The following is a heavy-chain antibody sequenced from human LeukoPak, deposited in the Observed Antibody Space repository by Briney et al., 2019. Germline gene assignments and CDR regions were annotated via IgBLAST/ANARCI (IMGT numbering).Heavy chain of an antibody. CDR3: AGLRIAAAGTVYWFDP. J-gene: IGHJ5*02. Sequence: GASVKVSCKASGGTFSSYAISWVRQAPGQGLEWMGRIIPILGIANYAQKFHGRVTITADKSTSTAYMELSSLRSEDTAVYYCAGLRIAAAGTVYWFDPWGQGTLVTVSS. CDR2: IIPILGIA. D-gene: IGHD6-13*01. CDR1: GGTFSSYA. V-gene: IGHV1-69*04.